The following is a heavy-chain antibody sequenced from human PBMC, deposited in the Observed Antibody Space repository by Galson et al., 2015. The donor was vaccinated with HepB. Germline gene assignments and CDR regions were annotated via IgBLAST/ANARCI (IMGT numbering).Heavy chain of an antibody. Sequence: SLRLSCAASGFTFSNYWMSWVRLAPGKGLEWVANIKKDGSEKNYVGSVKGRFTISRDNAKKSLYLELNSLRAEDTAVYYCARHSSGWYYVDYWCQGTPVTVSS. V-gene: IGHV3-7*03. CDR2: IKKDGSEK. CDR1: GFTFSNYW. CDR3: ARHSSGWYYVDY. J-gene: IGHJ4*02. D-gene: IGHD6-19*01.